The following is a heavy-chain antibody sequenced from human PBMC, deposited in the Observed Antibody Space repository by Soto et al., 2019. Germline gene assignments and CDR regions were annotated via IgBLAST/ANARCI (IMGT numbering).Heavy chain of an antibody. CDR2: INSDGSST. J-gene: IGHJ6*02. CDR1: GFTFSSYW. Sequence: PGGSLRLSCASSGFTFSSYWMHWVRQAPGKGLVWVSRINSDGSSTSYADSVKGRFTISRDNAKNTLYLQMNSLRAEDTAVYYCARDSRVYYYGMDVWGQGTTVTVSS. V-gene: IGHV3-74*01. CDR3: ARDSRVYYYGMDV.